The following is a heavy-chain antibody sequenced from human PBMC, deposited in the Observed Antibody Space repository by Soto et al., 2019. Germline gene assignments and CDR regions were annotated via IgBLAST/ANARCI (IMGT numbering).Heavy chain of an antibody. CDR3: ARHGNTVTTGYYYGMDV. J-gene: IGHJ6*02. CDR1: VASSSSSNYY. CDR2: MYYSGRT. D-gene: IGHD4-17*01. Sequence: PSETLSLTCTVSVASSSSSNYYWGWILQPPGRGLEWIGTMYYSGRTYYNPSLKSRVTTSVDTSKNQFSLKLSAVTATDTAVYYCARHGNTVTTGYYYGMDVWGQGTTVTVSS. V-gene: IGHV4-39*01.